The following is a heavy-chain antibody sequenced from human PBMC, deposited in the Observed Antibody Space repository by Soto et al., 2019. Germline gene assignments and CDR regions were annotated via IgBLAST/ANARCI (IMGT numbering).Heavy chain of an antibody. CDR1: GFTFSNNA. D-gene: IGHD1-26*01. V-gene: IGHV3-23*01. Sequence: PGGSLRLSCAASGFTFSNNAMSWVRQAPGKGLEWVSVITGTGEDTLYADSVKGRLTISRDSSKNTLYLQMNSMSAEDTAIYYFASGAGEGDPRSPGLDSWGQGTRVTVSS. CDR2: ITGTGEDT. CDR3: ASGAGEGDPRSPGLDS. J-gene: IGHJ4*02.